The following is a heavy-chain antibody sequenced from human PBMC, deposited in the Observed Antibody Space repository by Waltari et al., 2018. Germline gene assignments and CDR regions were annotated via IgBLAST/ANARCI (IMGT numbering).Heavy chain of an antibody. J-gene: IGHJ4*02. CDR2: IYYSGSA. CDR3: ARGGVHYYGSGALFDY. CDR1: GGSISSSY. Sequence: QVQLQESGPGLVKPSETLSLTCTVSGGSISSSYWSWIRQPPGKGLEWIGYIYYSGSANDNPSLKSRVTISVDTSKNQFSLKLSSVTAADTAVYYCARGGVHYYGSGALFDYWGQGTLVTVSS. D-gene: IGHD3-10*01. V-gene: IGHV4-59*01.